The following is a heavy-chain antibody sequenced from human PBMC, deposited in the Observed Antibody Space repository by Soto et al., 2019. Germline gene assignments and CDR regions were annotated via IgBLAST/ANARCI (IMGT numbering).Heavy chain of an antibody. V-gene: IGHV4-39*01. D-gene: IGHD3-10*01. CDR1: GGSISSSSYY. Sequence: QLQLQESGPGLVKPSETLSLTCTVSGGSISSSSYYWGWIRQPPGKGLEWIASIYYSGSTYYNPSLKSRVTISVDTSKNQFSLKLSSVTAADTAVYYCARHGITMVRGVSITAGWFDPWGQGTLVTVSS. CDR2: IYYSGST. J-gene: IGHJ5*02. CDR3: ARHGITMVRGVSITAGWFDP.